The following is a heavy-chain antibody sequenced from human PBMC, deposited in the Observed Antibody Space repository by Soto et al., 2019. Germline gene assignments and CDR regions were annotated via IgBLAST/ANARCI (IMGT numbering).Heavy chain of an antibody. D-gene: IGHD3-22*01. CDR2: IIPVFGAA. J-gene: IGHJ3*01. V-gene: IGHV1-69*01. CDR1: GGAFSTSD. CDR3: ARDPRSGWAHDAFDV. Sequence: QVHLVQSGAEVKMPGSSVRVSCASSGGAFSTSDIGWVRQAPGQGLEWMGGIIPVFGAANYAQKFKGRVTITADESTRTAYLEMSSLNPEDTATYYCARDPRSGWAHDAFDVWGPGTSIIVSS.